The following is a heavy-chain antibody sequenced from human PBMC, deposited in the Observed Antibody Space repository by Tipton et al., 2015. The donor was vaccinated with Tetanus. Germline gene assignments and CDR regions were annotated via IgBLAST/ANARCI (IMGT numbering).Heavy chain of an antibody. D-gene: IGHD3-3*01. CDR1: GASISSYY. CDR3: AREESFWSGFLN. CDR2: VYNSGST. J-gene: IGHJ4*02. V-gene: IGHV4-4*07. Sequence: TLSLTCTVSGASISSYYWSWIRQPAGKGLEWIGRVYNSGSTDYNPSLESRVTISADTPKNQFSLKLSSVTAADTAVYYCAREESFWSGFLNWGQGALVTVSS.